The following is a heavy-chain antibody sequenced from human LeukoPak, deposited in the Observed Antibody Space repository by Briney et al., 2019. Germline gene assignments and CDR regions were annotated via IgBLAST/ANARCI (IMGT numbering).Heavy chain of an antibody. V-gene: IGHV1-18*01. D-gene: IGHD6-13*01. CDR3: ARGRAYSSSWYYWFDP. CDR2: ISAYNGNT. Sequence: GASVKASCKASGYTCTSYGISWVRQAPGQGLEWMGWISAYNGNTNYAQKLQGRVTMTTDTSTSTAYMELRSLRSDDTAVYYCARGRAYSSSWYYWFDPWGQGTLVTVSS. CDR1: GYTCTSYG. J-gene: IGHJ5*02.